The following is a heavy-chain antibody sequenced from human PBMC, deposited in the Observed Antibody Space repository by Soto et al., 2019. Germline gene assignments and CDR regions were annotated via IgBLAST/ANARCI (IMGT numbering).Heavy chain of an antibody. CDR1: GYTFTGYY. Sequence: QVQLVQSGAEVKKPGASVKVSCKASGYTFTGYYMHWVRQAPGQGLEWMGWINPNSGGTNYAQKFQGWVTMTRDTSISTAYMELSRLRSDDTAVYYCARGDAALAARPEAGYYYYYGMDVWGQGTTVTVSS. J-gene: IGHJ6*02. CDR2: INPNSGGT. D-gene: IGHD6-6*01. CDR3: ARGDAALAARPEAGYYYYYGMDV. V-gene: IGHV1-2*04.